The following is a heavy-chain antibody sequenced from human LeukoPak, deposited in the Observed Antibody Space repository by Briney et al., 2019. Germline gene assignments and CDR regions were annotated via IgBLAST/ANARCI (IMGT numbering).Heavy chain of an antibody. V-gene: IGHV4-39*01. D-gene: IGHD6-19*01. Sequence: PSETLSLTCTVSGGSISSSSYYWGWIRQPPGKGLEWIGSTYYSGSTYYNPSLKSRVTISVDTSKNQFSLKLRSVTAADTAVYYCARPRTRLAWFDPWGQGTLVTVSS. CDR1: GGSISSSSYY. CDR3: ARPRTRLAWFDP. CDR2: TYYSGST. J-gene: IGHJ5*02.